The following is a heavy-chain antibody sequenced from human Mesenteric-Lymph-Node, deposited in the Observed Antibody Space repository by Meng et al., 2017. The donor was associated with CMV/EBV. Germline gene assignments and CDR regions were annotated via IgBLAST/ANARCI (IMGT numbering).Heavy chain of an antibody. J-gene: IGHJ6*02. V-gene: IGHV3-23*01. D-gene: IGHD6-19*01. CDR3: ARDLLFTRLEVAGGYFYGMDV. CDR2: ISGSGLTT. CDR1: GFTFSSYA. Sequence: GESLKISCAASGFTFSSYAMSWVRQAPGKGLEWVSVISGSGLTTFYADSVKGRVTISRDNAKNSLYLQMNSLRAEDTAVYYCARDLLFTRLEVAGGYFYGMDVWGQGTTVTVSS.